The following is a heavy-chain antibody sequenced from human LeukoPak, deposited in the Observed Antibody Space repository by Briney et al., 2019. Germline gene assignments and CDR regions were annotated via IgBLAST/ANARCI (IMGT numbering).Heavy chain of an antibody. D-gene: IGHD6-19*01. CDR1: GFTFSSYW. Sequence: QAGGSLRLSCAASGFTFSSYWMHWVRQSPGKGLVWVSRIDSDGGSTTYADSVKGRFTISRDNAKNTLYLQMHSLRAEDTAVYYCAGGLAGVFDYWGQGTLVTVSS. CDR3: AGGLAGVFDY. J-gene: IGHJ4*02. V-gene: IGHV3-74*01. CDR2: IDSDGGST.